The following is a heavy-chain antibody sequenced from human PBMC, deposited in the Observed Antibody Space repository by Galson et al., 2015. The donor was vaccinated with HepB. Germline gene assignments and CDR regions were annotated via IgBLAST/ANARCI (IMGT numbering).Heavy chain of an antibody. V-gene: IGHV3-30-3*01. CDR2: ISHDGNNN. CDR3: ARARTTVTLLDY. CDR1: GFSFSNYG. J-gene: IGHJ4*02. Sequence: SLRLSCAATGFSFSNYGLHRVRQGPGKGLEWVAAISHDGNNNYYTDSVKGRFTISRDNTKNSLYLEINSLRPEDTAVYYCARARTTVTLLDYWGQGILVTVSS. D-gene: IGHD4-17*01.